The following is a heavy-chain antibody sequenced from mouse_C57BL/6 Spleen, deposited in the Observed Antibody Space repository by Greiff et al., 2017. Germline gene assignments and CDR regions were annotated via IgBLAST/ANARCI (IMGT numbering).Heavy chain of an antibody. CDR2: IRNKANGYTT. Sequence: EVKLVESGGGLVQPGGSLSLSCAASGFTFTDYYMSWVRQPPGKALEWLGFIRNKANGYTTEYSASVKGRFTISRDNSQSILYLQMNALRAEDSATYYCARELGDYFDYGGQGTTLTVSS. J-gene: IGHJ2*01. CDR1: GFTFTDYY. CDR3: ARELGDYFDY. V-gene: IGHV7-3*01. D-gene: IGHD4-1*01.